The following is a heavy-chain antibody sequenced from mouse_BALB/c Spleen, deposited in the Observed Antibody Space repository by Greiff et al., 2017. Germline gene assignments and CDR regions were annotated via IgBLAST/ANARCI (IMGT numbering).Heavy chain of an antibody. Sequence: EVMLVESGGGLVKPGGSLKLSCAASGFTFSSYAMSWVRQTPEKRLEWVASISSGGSTYYPDSVKGRFTISRDNARNILYLQMSSLRSEATAMYYCARGDYWYFDVWGAGTTVTVSS. CDR3: ARGDYWYFDV. V-gene: IGHV5-6-5*01. CDR1: GFTFSSYA. CDR2: ISSGGST. J-gene: IGHJ1*01.